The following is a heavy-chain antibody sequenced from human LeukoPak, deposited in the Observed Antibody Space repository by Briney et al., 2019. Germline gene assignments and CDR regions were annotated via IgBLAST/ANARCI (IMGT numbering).Heavy chain of an antibody. D-gene: IGHD1-14*01. J-gene: IGHJ3*02. CDR3: ARDRGTTFDAFDI. CDR2: IIPIFGTA. Sequence: ASVKVSCKASGGTFSSYAISWVRQAPGQGLEWMGGIIPIFGTARYAQKFQGRVTITTDEPTSTAYMELSSLRSEDTAVYYCARDRGTTFDAFDIWGQGTMVTVSS. CDR1: GGTFSSYA. V-gene: IGHV1-69*05.